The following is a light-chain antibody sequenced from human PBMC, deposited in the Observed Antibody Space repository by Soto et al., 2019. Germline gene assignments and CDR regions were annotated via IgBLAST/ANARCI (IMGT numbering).Light chain of an antibody. J-gene: IGLJ3*02. V-gene: IGLV1-47*01. Sequence: QSVLTQPPSASGTPGQRVTISCSGSGSNIGSRYVYWYRQVPGTAPKLLIYQDSQRPSGVPDRFSGSKSGTSASLAISGLRSEDEADYSCTAWDDSLSGPVFGGGTQLTVL. CDR2: QDS. CDR3: TAWDDSLSGPV. CDR1: GSNIGSRY.